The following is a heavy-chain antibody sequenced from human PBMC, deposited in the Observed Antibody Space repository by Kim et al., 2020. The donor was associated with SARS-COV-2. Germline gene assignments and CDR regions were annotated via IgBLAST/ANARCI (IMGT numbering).Heavy chain of an antibody. V-gene: IGHV4-59*01. J-gene: IGHJ5*02. CDR2: VYHTGNT. Sequence: SETLSLTCSVSGGSIRSYYWTWIRQPPGKRLEWIGYVYHTGNTNYNPSLMGRVTISLDTSERQFSLTLTSVTAEDTAVYYCASSGVGAVGWFDPWGQGPLVSVSS. D-gene: IGHD1-26*01. CDR3: ASSGVGAVGWFDP. CDR1: GGSIRSYY.